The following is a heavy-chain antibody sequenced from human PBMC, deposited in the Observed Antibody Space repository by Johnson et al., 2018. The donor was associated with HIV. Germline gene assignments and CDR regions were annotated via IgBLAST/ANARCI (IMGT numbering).Heavy chain of an antibody. D-gene: IGHD3-16*01. CDR1: GFIFSDYY. CDR2: ISSSGSTI. Sequence: QMQLVESGGALVKPGGSLRLSCAASGFIFSDYYMSWIRQAPGKGLEWVSYISSSGSTIHYADSVKGRFTISRDNAKNSRYLQMNSLRAEDTAVYYCASPPFVGGSYRGSVDAFDIWGQGTMVTVSS. CDR3: ASPPFVGGSYRGSVDAFDI. V-gene: IGHV3-11*04. J-gene: IGHJ3*02.